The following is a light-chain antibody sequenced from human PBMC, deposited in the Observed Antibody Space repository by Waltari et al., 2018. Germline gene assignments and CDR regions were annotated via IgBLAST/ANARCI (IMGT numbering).Light chain of an antibody. CDR1: QSVRSN. V-gene: IGKV3-15*01. CDR2: GAS. Sequence: EIVMTQSPATLSVSPGERATLPCRASQSVRSNLAWYQQKPGQAPRRLIYGASTRATGIPARFSGSGSGTEFTLTISSMQSEDFAVYYCQQYNNWPPVLTFGGGTKVEIK. CDR3: QQYNNWPPVLT. J-gene: IGKJ4*01.